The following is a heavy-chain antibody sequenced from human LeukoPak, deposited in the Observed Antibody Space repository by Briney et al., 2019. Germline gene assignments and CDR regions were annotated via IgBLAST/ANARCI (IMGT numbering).Heavy chain of an antibody. CDR2: IYHSGST. Sequence: PSQTLSLTCTVSGGSISSGNYYWSWIRQPPGKGLEWIGYIYHSGSTYYNPSLKSRVTISVDTSKNQFSLKLSSVTAADTAVYYCARAWDVSGSYAGPAFDIWGQGTMVTVSS. J-gene: IGHJ3*02. D-gene: IGHD1-26*01. V-gene: IGHV4-30-2*02. CDR3: ARAWDVSGSYAGPAFDI. CDR1: GGSISSGNYY.